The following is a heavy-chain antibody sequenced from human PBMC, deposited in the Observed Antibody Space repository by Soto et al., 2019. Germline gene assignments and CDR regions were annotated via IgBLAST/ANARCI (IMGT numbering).Heavy chain of an antibody. D-gene: IGHD2-2*01. CDR2: INPRGST. CDR1: GASSSGHY. V-gene: IGHV4-34*01. J-gene: IGHJ4*02. CDR3: ATYCSSPSCYHRGPFDY. Sequence: QVQLQQWGAGLSKSSETLSLTCVVRGASSSGHYWAWIRQPPGKGLEWIGEINPRGSTNYDPSLKSRVTISRDTSKDQFSLNLTSVTAADTAVYYCATYCSSPSCYHRGPFDYWGQGTLVTVSA.